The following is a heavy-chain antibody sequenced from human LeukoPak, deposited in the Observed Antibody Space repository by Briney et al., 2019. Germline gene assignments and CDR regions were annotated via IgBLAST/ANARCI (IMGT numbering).Heavy chain of an antibody. D-gene: IGHD1-26*01. CDR1: GGSISSYY. J-gene: IGHJ3*02. CDR2: TYYSGST. CDR3: ARHDPIVGTPDAFDI. Sequence: SETLSLTCTVSGGSISSYYWSWIRQPPGKGLEWIGYTYYSGSTNYNPSLKSRVTISVDTSKNQFSLKLSSVTAADTAVYYCARHDPIVGTPDAFDIWGQGTMVTVSS. V-gene: IGHV4-59*01.